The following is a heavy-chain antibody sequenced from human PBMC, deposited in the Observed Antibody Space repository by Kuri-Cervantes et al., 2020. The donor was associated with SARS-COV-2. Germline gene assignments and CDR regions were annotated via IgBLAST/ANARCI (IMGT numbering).Heavy chain of an antibody. CDR1: GFTFSSYG. CDR3: ARDPHGIVVVVAGVEY. Sequence: GESLKISCAASGFTFSSYGMHWVRQAPGKGLEWVAFIRYDGSNKFYADSVKGRFTISRDNSKNTLHLQMDSLRPEDTAVYYCARDPHGIVVVVAGVEYWGQGTLVTVSS. D-gene: IGHD2-15*01. V-gene: IGHV3-30*02. J-gene: IGHJ4*02. CDR2: IRYDGSNK.